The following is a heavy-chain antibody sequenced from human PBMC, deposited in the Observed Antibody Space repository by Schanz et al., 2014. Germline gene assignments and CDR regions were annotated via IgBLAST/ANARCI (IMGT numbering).Heavy chain of an antibody. CDR2: ISYDGSSK. J-gene: IGHJ3*02. Sequence: VQLLESGGGLVQPGGSLRLSCVASGFTFISYDIHWVRQAPGKGLEWVALISYDGSSKNHADSVQGRFTISRDNSKNALYLQMDSLRAEDTAVYYCARGIITMVRGGDVGAFDIWGQGTMVTVSS. CDR3: ARGIITMVRGGDVGAFDI. V-gene: IGHV3-33*01. D-gene: IGHD3-10*01. CDR1: GFTFISYD.